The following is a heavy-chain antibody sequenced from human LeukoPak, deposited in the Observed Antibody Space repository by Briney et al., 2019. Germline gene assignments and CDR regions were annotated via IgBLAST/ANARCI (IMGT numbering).Heavy chain of an antibody. Sequence: PGGSLRLSCAASGFTFSSYGMHWVRQAPGKGLEWVAVISYDGSDKYYADSVKGRFTISRDNSKNTLYLQMNSLRTEDTAVYYCAKDGYPLGYCSSTSCPYYLNYWGQGTLVTVSS. J-gene: IGHJ4*02. V-gene: IGHV3-30*18. CDR3: AKDGYPLGYCSSTSCPYYLNY. CDR2: ISYDGSDK. CDR1: GFTFSSYG. D-gene: IGHD2-2*01.